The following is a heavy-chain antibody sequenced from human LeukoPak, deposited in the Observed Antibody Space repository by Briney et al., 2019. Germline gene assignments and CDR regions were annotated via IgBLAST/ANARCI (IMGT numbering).Heavy chain of an antibody. CDR1: GFTXSSYA. CDR3: AKVXSAGWYPGYFDY. Sequence: XXXXSGFTXSSYAMSWVRQAPGKGLEWVSAISGSGGSTYYADSVKGRFTISRDNSKNTLYLQMNRLRAEDTAVYYXAKVXSAGWYPGYFDYWGQGTLVTVSS. J-gene: IGHJ4*02. V-gene: IGHV3-23*01. D-gene: IGHD6-19*01. CDR2: ISGSGGST.